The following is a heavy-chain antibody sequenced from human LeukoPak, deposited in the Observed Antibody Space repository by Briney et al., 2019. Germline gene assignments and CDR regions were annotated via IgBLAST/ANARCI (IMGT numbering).Heavy chain of an antibody. J-gene: IGHJ6*02. D-gene: IGHD3-10*01. V-gene: IGHV3-7*01. Sequence: GGSLRLSCAASGFTFSSDRMSWVRQAPGKGLEWVANIKQDGSEKYYVDSVKGRFTISRDNAKNSLYLQMNSLRAEDTAVYYCASYGSGSYYIPLYYYYYGMDVWGQGTTVTVSS. CDR2: IKQDGSEK. CDR3: ASYGSGSYYIPLYYYYYGMDV. CDR1: GFTFSSDR.